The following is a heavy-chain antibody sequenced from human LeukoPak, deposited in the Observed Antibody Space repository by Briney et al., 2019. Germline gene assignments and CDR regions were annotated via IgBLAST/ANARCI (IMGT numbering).Heavy chain of an antibody. V-gene: IGHV4-31*03. D-gene: IGHD5-18*01. Sequence: SETLSLTCTVSGGSITSGDYYWSWIRQHPGKGLEWIGSISRTGITYYNPSLKSRLTISGDTSKNQFFLKLSSATAADTAVYYCARDGGYNYGPFDCWGQGTLVTVSS. CDR2: ISRTGIT. CDR1: GGSITSGDYY. J-gene: IGHJ4*02. CDR3: ARDGGYNYGPFDC.